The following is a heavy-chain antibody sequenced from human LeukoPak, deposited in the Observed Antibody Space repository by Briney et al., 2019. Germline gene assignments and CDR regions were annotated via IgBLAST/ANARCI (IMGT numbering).Heavy chain of an antibody. D-gene: IGHD3-16*01. CDR3: AKDDQYYDYVWGSYDY. J-gene: IGHJ4*02. CDR1: GFTFSSYA. V-gene: IGHV3-23*01. CDR2: ISGSGGST. Sequence: PGGSLRLSCAASGFTFSSYAMSWVRQAPGKGLEWVSAISGSGGSTYYADSANGRFTISRDNSKNTLYLQMNSLRAEDTAVYYCAKDDQYYDYVWGSYDYWGQGTLVTVSS.